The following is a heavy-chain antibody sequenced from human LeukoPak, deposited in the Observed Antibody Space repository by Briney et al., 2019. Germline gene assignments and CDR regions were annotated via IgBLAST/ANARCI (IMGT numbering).Heavy chain of an antibody. J-gene: IGHJ4*02. CDR1: GYTFTSYY. CDR2: INPSGGST. Sequence: ASVKVSFKASGYTFTSYYMHWVRQAPGQGLEWMGVINPSGGSTSYAQKFQGRVTMTRDTSTSTVYMELSSLRSEDTAVYYCARALHGGNSGFDYWGQGTLVTVSS. V-gene: IGHV1-46*01. CDR3: ARALHGGNSGFDY. D-gene: IGHD4-23*01.